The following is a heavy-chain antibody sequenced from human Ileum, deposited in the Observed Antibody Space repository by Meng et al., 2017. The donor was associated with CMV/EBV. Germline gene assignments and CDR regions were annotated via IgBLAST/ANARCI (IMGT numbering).Heavy chain of an antibody. D-gene: IGHD3-22*01. Sequence: SGFPLNRYGLHWVRQFPGKGLEWVAVLWYDGSRKYFADSVQGRFSISRDDSKNTVYLQMNSLRAEDTAVYYCARDNDGSSHYSQFDYWGQGTLVTVSS. V-gene: IGHV3-33*01. CDR1: GFPLNRYG. CDR2: LWYDGSRK. J-gene: IGHJ4*02. CDR3: ARDNDGSSHYSQFDY.